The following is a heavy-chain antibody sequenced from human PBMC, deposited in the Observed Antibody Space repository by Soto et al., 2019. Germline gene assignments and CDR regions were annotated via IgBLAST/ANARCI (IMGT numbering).Heavy chain of an antibody. V-gene: IGHV4-31*03. CDR1: GGSMRSGGHY. CDR2: TYYSGST. Sequence: QVQLQESGPGLVKPSQTLSLTCTVSGGSMRSGGHYWSWIRQHPGKGLEWIGNTYYSGSTYYNPSLKSRVTISVDTSKNQIYLKLSSVTAADTAVYYCARDQNYYDSSGSVGFDPWGQGTLVTVSS. CDR3: ARDQNYYDSSGSVGFDP. J-gene: IGHJ5*02. D-gene: IGHD3-22*01.